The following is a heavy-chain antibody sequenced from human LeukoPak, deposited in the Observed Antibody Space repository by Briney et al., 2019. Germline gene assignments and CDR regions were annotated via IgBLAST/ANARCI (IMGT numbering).Heavy chain of an antibody. Sequence: GGSLTLSCAASGFTVSTNYMSWVRQAPGKGLEWVSVIYSGGSTYYADSVKGRFTFSRDNSKNTLYLQMNSLRAEDTAVYYCARDHSPEYNSSAGYFQLWGQGTLVTVSS. D-gene: IGHD6-6*01. J-gene: IGHJ1*01. CDR1: GFTVSTNY. V-gene: IGHV3-66*01. CDR3: ARDHSPEYNSSAGYFQL. CDR2: IYSGGST.